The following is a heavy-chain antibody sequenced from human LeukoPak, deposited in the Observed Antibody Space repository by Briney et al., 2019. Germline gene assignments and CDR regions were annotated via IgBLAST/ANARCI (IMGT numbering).Heavy chain of an antibody. Sequence: GGSLRLSCAASGVTLSTYAMSWARQAPGKGLEWVSGISSSGSGDNTYYADSVKGRFTISRDISKNTLYLQMNSLRAEDTAVYYCAKDLQLWELYFDYWGQGTLVTVSS. J-gene: IGHJ4*02. V-gene: IGHV3-23*01. CDR3: AKDLQLWELYFDY. CDR1: GVTLSTYA. CDR2: ISSSGSGDNT. D-gene: IGHD3-16*01.